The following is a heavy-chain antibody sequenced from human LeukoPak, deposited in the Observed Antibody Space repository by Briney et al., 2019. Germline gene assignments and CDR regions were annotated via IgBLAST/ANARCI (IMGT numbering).Heavy chain of an antibody. D-gene: IGHD5-18*01. Sequence: GGSLRLSCAASGFTFTNYAMSWVRQAPGKGLEWVSAISGSGHITYYADSVKGRFTTSRDNSKNTLYLQMNSLRAEDTAVYYCATGYSYGQVSVDYWGQGTLVTVSS. V-gene: IGHV3-23*01. CDR3: ATGYSYGQVSVDY. CDR1: GFTFTNYA. J-gene: IGHJ4*02. CDR2: ISGSGHIT.